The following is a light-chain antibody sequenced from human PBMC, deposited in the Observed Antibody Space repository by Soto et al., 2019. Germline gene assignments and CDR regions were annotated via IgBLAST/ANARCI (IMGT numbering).Light chain of an antibody. V-gene: IGKV1-5*03. Sequence: DIQMTQSPSTLSASVGDRVTITCRASQSISSWLAWYQQKPGTAPKLLIYKASTLQSGVPSRFSGSGSGTEFTLTISRLQPDDSATYYGQQYNANWTFGQGTKVEIK. CDR2: KAS. CDR3: QQYNANWT. CDR1: QSISSW. J-gene: IGKJ1*01.